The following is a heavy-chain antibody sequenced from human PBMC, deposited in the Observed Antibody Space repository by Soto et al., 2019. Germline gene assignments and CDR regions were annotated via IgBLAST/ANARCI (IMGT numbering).Heavy chain of an antibody. D-gene: IGHD6-19*01. CDR2: IYYSGGT. CDR1: GYSIDRGYY. J-gene: IGHJ5*02. V-gene: IGHV4-59*01. Sequence: PSETLSLTCSVSGYSIDRGYYWGWIRQAPGKGLEWLGYIYYSGGTNYNPSLKSRVTISLDKSKSQFSLRLISVTAADTAVYYCTREQSDDNYFDPWGQGTLVTVSS. CDR3: TREQSDDNYFDP.